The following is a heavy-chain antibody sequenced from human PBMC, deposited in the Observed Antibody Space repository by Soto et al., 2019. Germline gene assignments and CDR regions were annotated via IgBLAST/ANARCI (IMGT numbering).Heavy chain of an antibody. CDR3: ARGDDFDYYYGVDV. CDR2: IVPMFGTS. V-gene: IGHV1-69*06. D-gene: IGHD3-16*01. Sequence: QVQLVQSGAEVKKPGSSVKVSCTASGGTFSNHAISWVRQAPGQGLEWMGGIVPMFGTSNYAQKFQGRVTTTADKSTKTAYMELSSLTSEDTAVYNCARGDDFDYYYGVDVWGQGTTVTVSS. CDR1: GGTFSNHA. J-gene: IGHJ6*02.